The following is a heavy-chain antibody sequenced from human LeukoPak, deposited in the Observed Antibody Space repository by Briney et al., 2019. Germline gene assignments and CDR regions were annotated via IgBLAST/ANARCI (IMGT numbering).Heavy chain of an antibody. J-gene: IGHJ4*02. Sequence: SETLSLTCTVSGGSISSYYWSWIRQPAGKGLEWIGRIYTSGSTNYNPSLKSRVIISVDTSKNQFSLKLSSVTAADTAAYYCARRSMVRGLISLAYWGQGTLVTVSS. CDR1: GGSISSYY. V-gene: IGHV4-4*07. CDR2: IYTSGST. CDR3: ARRSMVRGLISLAY. D-gene: IGHD3-10*01.